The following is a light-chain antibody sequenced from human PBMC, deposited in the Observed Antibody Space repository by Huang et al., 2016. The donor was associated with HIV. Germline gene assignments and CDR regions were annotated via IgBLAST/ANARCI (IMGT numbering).Light chain of an antibody. V-gene: IGKV1-NL1*01. Sequence: DIQMTQYPSSLSSSVGDRVTITCRASRGISNSLAWYQQQPGQAPKLLLYAASRLQGVVPSRFSGSGSRTDYTLTISSLQPEDSATYYCQQYYNTTLSFGGGTKVEIK. J-gene: IGKJ4*01. CDR1: RGISNS. CDR2: AAS. CDR3: QQYYNTTLS.